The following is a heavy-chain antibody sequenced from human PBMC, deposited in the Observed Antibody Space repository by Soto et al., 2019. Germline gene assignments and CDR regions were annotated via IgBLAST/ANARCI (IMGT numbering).Heavy chain of an antibody. CDR3: ARILWFGESLNWFDP. CDR1: GDSISSYY. D-gene: IGHD3-10*01. CDR2: LYYGRSA. J-gene: IGHJ5*02. Sequence: SETLSLTCAVSGDSISSYYCMWIRQPPGKGLESIGYLYYGRSANYNPSLKSRVTLSVDTSTNQCSLTLSSMTAADTAVYYCARILWFGESLNWFDPWGQGTLVTVSS. V-gene: IGHV4-59*01.